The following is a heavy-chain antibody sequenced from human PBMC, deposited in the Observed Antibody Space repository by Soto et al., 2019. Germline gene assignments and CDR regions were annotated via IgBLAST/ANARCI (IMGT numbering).Heavy chain of an antibody. CDR3: ARDRGSSCRDGWCAAAV. J-gene: IGHJ6*02. D-gene: IGHD2-2*01. V-gene: IGHV1-2*02. CDR1: GYSLTGSL. CDR2: INPTSGGT. Sequence: ATVKLSCKASGYSLTGSLIHWVRQAHGPVLEWTGWINPTSGGTNCAQKLQGTVTMTREMSITTAHVELTSLKSDHTAVYYFARDRGSSCRDGWCAAAVWGLGTPVTVTS.